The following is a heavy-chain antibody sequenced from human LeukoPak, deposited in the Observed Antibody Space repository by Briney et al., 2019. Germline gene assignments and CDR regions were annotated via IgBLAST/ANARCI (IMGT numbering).Heavy chain of an antibody. CDR3: ARAPEYGNWFDP. Sequence: PSETLSLTCAVSGDSISGFYWSWIRQAAGKGLEWIGHIYTSGSTNYNPSLKSRVTMSVDMSKNQFSLKLRSVTAADTAVYYCARAPEYGNWFDPWGQGTLVAVSS. J-gene: IGHJ5*02. CDR2: IYTSGST. CDR1: GDSISGFY. D-gene: IGHD4-17*01. V-gene: IGHV4-4*07.